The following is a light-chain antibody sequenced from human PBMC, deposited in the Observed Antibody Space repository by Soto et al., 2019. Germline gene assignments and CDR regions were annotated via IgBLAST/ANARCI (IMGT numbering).Light chain of an antibody. J-gene: IGKJ4*01. CDR2: GAS. V-gene: IGKV3-15*01. CDR1: QSVSSN. Sequence: EIVMTQSPATLSVSPGDRVTLSCRASQSVSSNLAWYQQKPGLAPRLLIYGASTRATGIPDRFSGSGSGTEFTLTISSLQSEDVAVYYCQQFNNWPLSLTFGGGTKVEIK. CDR3: QQFNNWPLSLT.